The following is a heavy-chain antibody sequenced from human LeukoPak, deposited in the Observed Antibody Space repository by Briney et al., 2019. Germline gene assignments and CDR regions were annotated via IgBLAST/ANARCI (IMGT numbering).Heavy chain of an antibody. CDR2: ISSSSSYI. CDR1: GFTFSSYS. V-gene: IGHV3-21*01. Sequence: GGSLRLSCAASGFTFSSYSMNWVRQAPGPGLEWVSSISSSSSYIYYADSVKGRFTISRDDAKNSLYLQMNSLRTEDTAVYYCARDRDYDILTGPPADAFDIWGQGTMVTVSS. D-gene: IGHD3-9*01. J-gene: IGHJ3*02. CDR3: ARDRDYDILTGPPADAFDI.